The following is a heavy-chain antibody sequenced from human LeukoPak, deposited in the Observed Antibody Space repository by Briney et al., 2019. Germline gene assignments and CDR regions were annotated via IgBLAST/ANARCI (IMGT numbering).Heavy chain of an antibody. D-gene: IGHD5-24*01. J-gene: IGHJ3*02. CDR1: GGTFSSYA. V-gene: IGHV1-69*13. CDR3: ARQEMATTIAPYGGAFDI. Sequence: SVKVSCKASGGTFSSYAISWVRQAPGQGLEWMGGIIPIFGTANYAQKFQGRVTITADESTSTAYMELSSLRSEDTAVYYCARQEMATTIAPYGGAFDIWGQGTMVTVSS. CDR2: IIPIFGTA.